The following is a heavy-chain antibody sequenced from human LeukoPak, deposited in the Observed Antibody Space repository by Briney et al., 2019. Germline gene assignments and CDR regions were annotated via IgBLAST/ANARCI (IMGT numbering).Heavy chain of an antibody. D-gene: IGHD3-3*01. CDR1: GGSISGYY. CDR2: IYYSGSA. V-gene: IGHV4-59*01. J-gene: IGHJ5*02. Sequence: SETLSLTCTVSGGSISGYYWSWIRQPPGKGLEWIGYIYYSGSANYNPSLKSRVTISVDTSKNQFSLKLSSVTAADTAVYYCARAVNYDFWSGYLNWFDPWGQGTLVTVSS. CDR3: ARAVNYDFWSGYLNWFDP.